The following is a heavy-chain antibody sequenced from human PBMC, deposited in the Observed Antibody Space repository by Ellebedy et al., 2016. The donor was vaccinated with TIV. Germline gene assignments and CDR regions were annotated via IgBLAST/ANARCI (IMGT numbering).Heavy chain of an antibody. D-gene: IGHD3-22*01. CDR3: ARASRDYDSSGYLGY. J-gene: IGHJ4*02. V-gene: IGHV1-69*13. CDR1: GGTFSSYA. CDR2: IIPIFGTA. Sequence: AASVKVSCKASGGTFSSYAISWVRQAPGQGLEWMRGIIPIFGTANYAQKFQGRVTITADESTSTAYMELSSLRSEDTAVYYCARASRDYDSSGYLGYWGQGTLVTVSS.